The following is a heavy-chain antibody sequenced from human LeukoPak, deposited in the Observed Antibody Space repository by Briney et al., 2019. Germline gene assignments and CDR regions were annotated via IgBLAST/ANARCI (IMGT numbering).Heavy chain of an antibody. Sequence: ASVKVSCKASGYTFTGYYMHWVRQAPGQGLEWRGWINPNSGGTNYAQKFQGRVTMTRDTSISTAYMELSRLRSDDTAVYYCARGQVGATEVEFDYWGQGTLVTVSS. CDR3: ARGQVGATEVEFDY. CDR1: GYTFTGYY. CDR2: INPNSGGT. D-gene: IGHD1-26*01. V-gene: IGHV1-2*02. J-gene: IGHJ4*02.